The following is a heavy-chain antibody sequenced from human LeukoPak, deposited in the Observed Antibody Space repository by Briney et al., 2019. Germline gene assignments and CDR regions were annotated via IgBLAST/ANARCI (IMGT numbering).Heavy chain of an antibody. Sequence: GGSLRLSCAVSEFTVSSNYMTWVRQAPGKGLEWVSVIYSGGSTYYADSVKGRFTISRDNSKNTVYLQMNSLRAEDTAVYYCARVGVALDVWGQGTTVTVSS. V-gene: IGHV3-53*01. D-gene: IGHD2-15*01. J-gene: IGHJ6*02. CDR2: IYSGGST. CDR1: EFTVSSNY. CDR3: ARVGVALDV.